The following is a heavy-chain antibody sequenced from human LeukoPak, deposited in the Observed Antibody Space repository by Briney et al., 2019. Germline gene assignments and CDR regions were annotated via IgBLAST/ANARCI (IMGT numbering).Heavy chain of an antibody. V-gene: IGHV5-51*01. CDR2: IYPGDSDT. CDR3: ARADYYDSSGYYLAAFDI. Sequence: GESLKISCKGSGYSFATYWIAWVRQMPGKGLEWMGIIYPGDSDTRYSPSFQGQVTISGDKSISTAYLQWSSLKASDTAMYYCARADYYDSSGYYLAAFDIWGQGTMVTASS. J-gene: IGHJ3*02. D-gene: IGHD3-22*01. CDR1: GYSFATYW.